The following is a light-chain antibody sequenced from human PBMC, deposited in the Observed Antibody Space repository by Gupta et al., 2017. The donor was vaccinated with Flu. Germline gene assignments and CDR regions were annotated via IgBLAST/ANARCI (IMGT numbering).Light chain of an antibody. CDR1: SGHSNYA. Sequence: QLVLTQSPSASASLGASVRLTCTLSSGHSNYAIAWHQQQPGKGPRYLMKLNGDGSRSMGDGVSDRFSGSSSGAERYLTISSLQSEDEAAYYCQTWALGMQVFGGGTKLTVL. V-gene: IGLV4-69*01. CDR2: LNGDGSR. CDR3: QTWALGMQV. J-gene: IGLJ3*02.